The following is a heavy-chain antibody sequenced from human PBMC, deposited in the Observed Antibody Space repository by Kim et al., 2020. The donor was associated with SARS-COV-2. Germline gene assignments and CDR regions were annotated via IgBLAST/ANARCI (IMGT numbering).Heavy chain of an antibody. J-gene: IGHJ4*02. CDR3: ARDRVGSSGWDYYFDY. V-gene: IGHV3-33*01. CDR1: GFTFSSYG. CDR2: IWYDGSNK. Sequence: GGSLRLSCAASGFTFSSYGMHWVRQAPGKGLEWVAVIWYDGSNKYYADSVKGRFTISRDNSKNTLYLQINSLRAEDTAVYYCARDRVGSSGWDYYFDYWGQGTLVTVSS. D-gene: IGHD6-19*01.